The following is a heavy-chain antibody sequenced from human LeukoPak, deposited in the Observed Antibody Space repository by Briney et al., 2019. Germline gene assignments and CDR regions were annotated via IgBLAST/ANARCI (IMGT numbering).Heavy chain of an antibody. J-gene: IGHJ3*02. D-gene: IGHD3-22*01. Sequence: SETLSLTCTVSGGSISSSSYYWGWIRQPPGKGLEWIGSIYYSGSTYYNPSLKSRVAISVDTSKNQFPLKLSSVTAADTAVYYCARHRMYYYDSSGRGVADAFDIWGQGTMVTVSS. V-gene: IGHV4-39*01. CDR2: IYYSGST. CDR3: ARHRMYYYDSSGRGVADAFDI. CDR1: GGSISSSSYY.